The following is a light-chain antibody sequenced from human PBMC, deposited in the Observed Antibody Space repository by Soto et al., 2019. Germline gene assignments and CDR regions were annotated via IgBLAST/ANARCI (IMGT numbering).Light chain of an antibody. J-gene: IGLJ2*01. Sequence: QSVLTQPPSASGTPGQRVTISCSGSGPSIGTNTVNWYRQLPGTAPELLIYGNNQRPSGVPDRFSGSKSGTSASLAISGLQSEDEAEYYCAAWDGSLNNMLFGGGTKVTV. CDR3: AAWDGSLNNML. CDR1: GPSIGTNT. V-gene: IGLV1-44*01. CDR2: GNN.